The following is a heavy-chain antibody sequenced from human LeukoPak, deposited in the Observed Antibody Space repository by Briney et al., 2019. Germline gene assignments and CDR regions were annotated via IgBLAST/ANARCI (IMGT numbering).Heavy chain of an antibody. CDR3: AREPPGY. J-gene: IGHJ4*02. Sequence: SETLSFTCTVSGGSVTSGNYYWNWIRQPAGKGLEWIGRIYTNGGASYNPSPKSRVTISIDASKNQFSLKLSSVTAADTAVYYCAREPPGYWGQGILVTVSS. CDR2: IYTNGGA. V-gene: IGHV4-61*02. CDR1: GGSVTSGNYY.